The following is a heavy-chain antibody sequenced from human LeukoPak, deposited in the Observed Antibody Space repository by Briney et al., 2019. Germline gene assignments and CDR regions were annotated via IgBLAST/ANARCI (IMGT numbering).Heavy chain of an antibody. Sequence: SETLSLTCTVSGGSISSYYWSWIRQAPGKGLEWIGHIYYSGSTNYNPSLARRVTISVDTSKNQFSLKLSSVTATDTALYYCARGGTDFDYWGQGTLVTVSS. J-gene: IGHJ4*02. CDR1: GGSISSYY. CDR2: IYYSGST. V-gene: IGHV4-59*08. D-gene: IGHD2-15*01. CDR3: ARGGTDFDY.